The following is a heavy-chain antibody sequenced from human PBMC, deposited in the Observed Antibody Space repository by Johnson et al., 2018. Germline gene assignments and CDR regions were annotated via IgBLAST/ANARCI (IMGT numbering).Heavy chain of an antibody. V-gene: IGHV1-69*01. J-gene: IGHJ6*03. CDR3: AKDAAGKRYYYYYYYMDV. CDR1: GGTFSSYA. D-gene: IGHD6-13*01. Sequence: VQLVETGAEVKKPGSSVKVSCKASGGTFSSYAISWVRQAPGQGLEWMGGIIPIFGTANYAQKFQGRVTITAEESTSTAYMELSSLRAEDTALYYCAKDAAGKRYYYYYYYMDVWGKGTTVTVSS. CDR2: IIPIFGTA.